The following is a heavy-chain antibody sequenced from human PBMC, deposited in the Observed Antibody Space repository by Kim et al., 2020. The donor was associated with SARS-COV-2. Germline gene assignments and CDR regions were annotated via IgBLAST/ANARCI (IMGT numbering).Heavy chain of an antibody. CDR3: ARHPLPGSMDV. Sequence: NYSPSFQGQVTISADKSISTAYLQWSSLKASDIAMYYCARHPLPGSMDVWGQGTTVTVSS. V-gene: IGHV5-10-1*01. J-gene: IGHJ6*02.